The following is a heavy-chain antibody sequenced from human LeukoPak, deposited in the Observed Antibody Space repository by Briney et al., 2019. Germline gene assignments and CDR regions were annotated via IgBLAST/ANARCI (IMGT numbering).Heavy chain of an antibody. Sequence: SETLSLTCIVSGGSISTSAYYWGWIRQPPGEGLQWIGSIYYSGNTYYNSSLKSRVTISVDTSKNQFSLKLSSVTAADTAVYYCARAGYCSSTSCYLYNYWGQGTLVTVSS. J-gene: IGHJ4*02. V-gene: IGHV4-39*07. CDR2: IYYSGNT. CDR1: GGSISTSAYY. CDR3: ARAGYCSSTSCYLYNY. D-gene: IGHD2-2*01.